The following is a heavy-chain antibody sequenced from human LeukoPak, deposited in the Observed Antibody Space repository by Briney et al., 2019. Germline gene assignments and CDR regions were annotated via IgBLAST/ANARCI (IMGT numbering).Heavy chain of an antibody. CDR2: ISSSSSYI. Sequence: GGSLRLSCAASGFTFSSYSMNWVRQAPGKGLDWVSSISSSSSYIYYADSVKGRFTISRDNAKNSLYLQMNSLRAEDTAVYYCARGGRRDLGYCSSTSCYAQYYFDYWGQGTLVTVSS. CDR3: ARGGRRDLGYCSSTSCYAQYYFDY. D-gene: IGHD2-2*01. CDR1: GFTFSSYS. V-gene: IGHV3-21*01. J-gene: IGHJ4*02.